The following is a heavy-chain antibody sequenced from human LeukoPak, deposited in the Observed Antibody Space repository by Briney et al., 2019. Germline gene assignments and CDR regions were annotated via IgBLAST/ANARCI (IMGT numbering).Heavy chain of an antibody. CDR2: INPNSGGT. D-gene: IGHD3-9*01. CDR1: GYTFTGYY. CDR3: VYYDILTGFYN. J-gene: IGHJ4*02. V-gene: IGHV1-2*02. Sequence: ASVKVSCKASGYTFTGYYMHWVRQAPGQGLEWMGWINPNSGGTNYAQKFQGRVTMTRDTSISIAYMELSRLRSDDTAVYYCVYYDILTGFYNWGQGTLVTVSS.